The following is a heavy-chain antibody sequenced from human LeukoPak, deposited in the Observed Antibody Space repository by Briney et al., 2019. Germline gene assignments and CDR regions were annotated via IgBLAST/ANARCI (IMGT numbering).Heavy chain of an antibody. CDR1: GYSFSDCY. J-gene: IGHJ4*02. CDR3: ARLRASRSSPGFDY. Sequence: ASVKVSCKTSGYSFSDCYMHWVRQAPGQGLEWMGWINPNSGGTNYAQKFQGRVTMTRDTSISTAYMELSRLRSDDTAVYYCARLRASRSSPGFDYWGQGTLVTVSS. CDR2: INPNSGGT. V-gene: IGHV1-2*02. D-gene: IGHD6-6*01.